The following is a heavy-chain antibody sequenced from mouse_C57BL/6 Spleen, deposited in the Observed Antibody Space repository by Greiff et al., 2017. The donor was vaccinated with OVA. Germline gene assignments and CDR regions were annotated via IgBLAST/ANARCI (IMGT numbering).Heavy chain of an antibody. CDR1: GYSFTDYN. D-gene: IGHD1-1*01. J-gene: IGHJ4*01. Sequence: EVQVVESGPELVKPGASVKISCKASGYSFTDYNMNWVKQSNGKSLEWIGVINPNYGTTSYNQKFKGKATLTVDQSSSTAYMQLNSLTSEDSAVYYCARDLYYYGSSDRGYAMDYWGQGTSVTVSS. CDR3: ARDLYYYGSSDRGYAMDY. CDR2: INPNYGTT. V-gene: IGHV1-39*01.